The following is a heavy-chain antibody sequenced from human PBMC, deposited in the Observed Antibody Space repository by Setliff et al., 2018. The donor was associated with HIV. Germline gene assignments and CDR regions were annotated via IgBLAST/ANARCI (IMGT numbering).Heavy chain of an antibody. V-gene: IGHV1-18*04. CDR2: INSYNGNT. CDR1: GYTFTTYG. CDR3: SRSGVPPYYYYGMDV. J-gene: IGHJ6*02. D-gene: IGHD3-10*01. Sequence: VSCKASGYTFTTYGINWVRRAPGQGLEWMGWINSYNGNTKYAQKFQGRVTMTTDTSTTTSFSELRSLKADDTAVYYCSRSGVPPYYYYGMDVWGQGTTVTVSS.